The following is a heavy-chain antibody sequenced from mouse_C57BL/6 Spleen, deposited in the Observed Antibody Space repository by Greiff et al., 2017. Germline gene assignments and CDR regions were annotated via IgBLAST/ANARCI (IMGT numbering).Heavy chain of an antibody. J-gene: IGHJ1*03. CDR2: INPSKGGT. V-gene: IGHV1-53*01. Sequence: QVQLQQPGTELVKPGASVKLSCKASGYTFTSYWMHWVQQWPGQGLEWIGNINPSKGGTNYNEKFKSKATLTVDKSSSTAYMQLSSLTSEDSAVYYCARWRGRSYWYFDVWGTGTTVTVSS. CDR1: GYTFTSYW. CDR3: ARWRGRSYWYFDV. D-gene: IGHD1-1*01.